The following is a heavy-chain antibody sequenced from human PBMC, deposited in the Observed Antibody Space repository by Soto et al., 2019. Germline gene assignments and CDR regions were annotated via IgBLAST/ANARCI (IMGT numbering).Heavy chain of an antibody. CDR2: IIPILGIA. CDR1: GGTFSSYT. Sequence: QVPLVQSGAEVKKPGSSVKVSCKASGGTFSSYTISWVRQAPGQGLEWMGRIIPILGIANYAQKFQGRVTITADKSTSTAYMELSSLRSEDTAVYYCARDIGVAAAGTQGFDYWGQGTLVTVSS. D-gene: IGHD6-13*01. J-gene: IGHJ4*02. CDR3: ARDIGVAAAGTQGFDY. V-gene: IGHV1-69*02.